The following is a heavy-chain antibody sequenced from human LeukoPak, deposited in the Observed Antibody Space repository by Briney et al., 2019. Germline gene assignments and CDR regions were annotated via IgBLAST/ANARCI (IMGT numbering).Heavy chain of an antibody. Sequence: ASVKVSRKASGYTFTSYGIRWVRQAPGQGLAWMGWSSAYNGNTNYAQKLQGRVTMTTDTSTSTAYMELGSLRSDDTAVYYCARQLDQVPDAFDIWGQGTMVTVSS. CDR3: ARQLDQVPDAFDI. CDR2: SSAYNGNT. V-gene: IGHV1-18*01. CDR1: GYTFTSYG. D-gene: IGHD6-6*01. J-gene: IGHJ3*02.